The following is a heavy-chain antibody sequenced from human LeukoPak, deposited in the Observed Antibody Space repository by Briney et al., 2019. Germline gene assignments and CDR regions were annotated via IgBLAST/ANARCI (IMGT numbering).Heavy chain of an antibody. CDR1: GFTFSSYG. Sequence: GGSLRLSCAASGFTFSSYGMHWVRQAPGKGLEWVAFIRYDGSNKYYADSVKGRFTISRDNSKNTLYLQMNSLRAEDTAVYYCAKDDIVVVPVAPNWFDPWGQGTLVTVSS. D-gene: IGHD2-2*01. V-gene: IGHV3-30*02. CDR2: IRYDGSNK. CDR3: AKDDIVVVPVAPNWFDP. J-gene: IGHJ5*02.